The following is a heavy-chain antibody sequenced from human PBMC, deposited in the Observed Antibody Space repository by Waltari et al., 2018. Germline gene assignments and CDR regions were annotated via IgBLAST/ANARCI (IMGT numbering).Heavy chain of an antibody. CDR2: ISSSSSYI. CDR3: ARIGRSLGVGATKVNYFDY. Sequence: EVQLVESGGGLVKPGGSLRLSCAASGFTFSSYSMNWVRQAPGKGLEWVSSISSSSSYIYYADSVKGRFTISRDNAKNSLYLQMNSLRAEDTAVYYCARIGRSLGVGATKVNYFDYWGQGTLVTVSS. V-gene: IGHV3-21*01. CDR1: GFTFSSYS. J-gene: IGHJ4*02. D-gene: IGHD1-26*01.